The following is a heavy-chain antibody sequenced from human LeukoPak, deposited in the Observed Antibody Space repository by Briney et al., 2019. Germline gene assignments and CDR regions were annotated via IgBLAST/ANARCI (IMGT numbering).Heavy chain of an antibody. Sequence: SETLSLTCTVSVDSISGYYWSWIRQPPGKGLEWIGYMYYSGNTNYNPSLKSRLTTSLDTSKNQFSLKLSSVTAADTAVYYFARGKYYFDYWGQGTLVTVSS. V-gene: IGHV4-59*01. CDR1: VDSISGYY. J-gene: IGHJ4*02. CDR3: ARGKYYFDY. CDR2: MYYSGNT.